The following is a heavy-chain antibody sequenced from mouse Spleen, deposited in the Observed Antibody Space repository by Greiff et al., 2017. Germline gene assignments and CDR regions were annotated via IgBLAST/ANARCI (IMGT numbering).Heavy chain of an antibody. V-gene: IGHV3-2*02. CDR3: ARSWLLRFDY. J-gene: IGHJ2*01. Sequence: EVTLVESGPGLVKPSQSLSLTCTVTGYSITSDYAWNWIRQGPGNKREWMGYISYSGSTSYNPSLKSRISITRDTSKNQFFLQLNSVTTEDTATYYCARSWLLRFDYWGQGTTLTVSS. CDR2: ISYSGST. CDR1: GYSITSDYA. D-gene: IGHD2-3*01.